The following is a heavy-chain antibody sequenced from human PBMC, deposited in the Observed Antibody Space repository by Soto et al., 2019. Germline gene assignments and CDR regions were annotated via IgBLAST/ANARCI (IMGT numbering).Heavy chain of an antibody. D-gene: IGHD2-2*01. CDR3: ARDHFVVAPAETPAWFDT. V-gene: IGHV1-18*04. J-gene: IGHJ5*02. Sequence: QVQLVQSGAEVKKPGASVKVSCKASGYTFTDYGISWVRQAPGRGLEWMGWISGYNGNTIYAQNRQGRVTLPTDTSTNTVYRELSSLRSDDTAVYYCARDHFVVAPAETPAWFDTWGQGTLVTGSS. CDR2: ISGYNGNT. CDR1: GYTFTDYG.